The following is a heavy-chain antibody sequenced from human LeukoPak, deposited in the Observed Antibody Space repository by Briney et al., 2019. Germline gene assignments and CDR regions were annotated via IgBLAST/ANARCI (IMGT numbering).Heavy chain of an antibody. CDR1: GGSISSSSYY. CDR2: IYYSGST. D-gene: IGHD6-19*01. CDR3: AGSSGWSYYYYYYMDV. Sequence: SETLSLTCTVSGGSISSSSYYWGWIRQPPGKGLEWIGSIYYSGSTYYNPSLKSRVTISVDTSKNQFSLKLSSVIAADTAVYYCAGSSGWSYYYYYYMDVWGKGTTVTISS. J-gene: IGHJ6*03. V-gene: IGHV4-39*01.